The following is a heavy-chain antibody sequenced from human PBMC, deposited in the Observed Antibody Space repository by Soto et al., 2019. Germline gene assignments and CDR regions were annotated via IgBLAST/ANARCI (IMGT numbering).Heavy chain of an antibody. CDR1: GYTFTAYY. D-gene: IGHD5-12*01. CDR3: AKDSMSGYDYHSFDF. J-gene: IGHJ4*02. Sequence: ASVKVSCKASGYTFTAYYIHWVRQAPGQGLEWMGWISPNSGGTNYAQKFQGRVTMTRDTSITTVYMELRRLTSDATALYYCAKDSMSGYDYHSFDFWGQGALVTVSS. V-gene: IGHV1-2*02. CDR2: ISPNSGGT.